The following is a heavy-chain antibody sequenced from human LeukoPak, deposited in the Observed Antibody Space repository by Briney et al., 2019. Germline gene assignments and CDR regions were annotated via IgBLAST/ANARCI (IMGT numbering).Heavy chain of an antibody. CDR2: ISSSSSYT. J-gene: IGHJ6*02. CDR1: GFTFSDYY. Sequence: GGSLRLSCAASGFTFSDYYMSWIRQAPGKGLEWVSYISSSSSYTNYADSVKGRFTISRDNAKNSLYLQMNSLRAEDTAVYYCAREGNYYDMDVWGQGTTVTVSS. V-gene: IGHV3-11*05. CDR3: AREGNYYDMDV.